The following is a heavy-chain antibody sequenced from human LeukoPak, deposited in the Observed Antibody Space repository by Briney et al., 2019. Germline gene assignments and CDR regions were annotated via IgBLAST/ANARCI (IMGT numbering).Heavy chain of an antibody. CDR3: ARILEGSGAAFDI. Sequence: SETLSLTCIVSGGSMNNYYWSWLRQPPGKRLEWIAYIHYTGITNYNPFLKSRVTISLDTSKNQFSLKLNTVTAADTAFYYCARILEGSGAAFDIWGQGTMVTVSS. CDR1: GGSMNNYY. CDR2: IHYTGIT. J-gene: IGHJ3*02. D-gene: IGHD1-26*01. V-gene: IGHV4-59*01.